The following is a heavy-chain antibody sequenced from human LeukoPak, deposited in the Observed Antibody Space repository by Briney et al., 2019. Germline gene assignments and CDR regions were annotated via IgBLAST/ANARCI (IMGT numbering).Heavy chain of an antibody. CDR3: ARDLIGQQLAKEFDP. CDR1: GGTFSRYA. J-gene: IGHJ5*02. Sequence: ASVNVSCKASGGTFSRYAISWVRQAPGQGLEWMGGIIPIFGTANYAQKFQGRVTITADESTSTAYMELSSLRSEDTAVYYCARDLIGQQLAKEFDPWGQGTLVTVSS. D-gene: IGHD6-13*01. V-gene: IGHV1-69*01. CDR2: IIPIFGTA.